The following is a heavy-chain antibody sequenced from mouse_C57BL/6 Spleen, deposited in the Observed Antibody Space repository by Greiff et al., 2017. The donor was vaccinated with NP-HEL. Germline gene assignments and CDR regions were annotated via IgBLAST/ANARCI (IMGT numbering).Heavy chain of an antibody. V-gene: IGHV2-9-1*01. CDR3: ARNDYYGSSYWYFDV. CDR2: IWTGGGT. CDR1: GFSLTSYA. J-gene: IGHJ1*03. D-gene: IGHD1-1*01. Sequence: VKLMESGPGLVAPSQSLSITCTVSGFSLTSYAISWVRQPPGKGLEWLGVIWTGGGTNYNSARKSRLSISKDNSKSQVFLKMNSLQTDDTARYYCARNDYYGSSYWYFDVWGTGTTVTVSS.